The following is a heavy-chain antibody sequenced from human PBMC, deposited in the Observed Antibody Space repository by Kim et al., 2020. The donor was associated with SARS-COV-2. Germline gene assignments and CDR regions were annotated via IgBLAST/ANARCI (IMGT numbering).Heavy chain of an antibody. CDR1: GFTFSSYG. CDR3: ARDLVAGELLNVYYYYGMDV. CDR2: IWYDGSNK. V-gene: IGHV3-33*01. J-gene: IGHJ6*02. D-gene: IGHD3-10*01. Sequence: GGSLRLSCAASGFTFSSYGMHWVRQAPGKGLEWVAVIWYDGSNKYYADSVKGRFTISRDNSKNTLYLQMNSLRAEDTAVYYCARDLVAGELLNVYYYYGMDVWGQGTTVTVSS.